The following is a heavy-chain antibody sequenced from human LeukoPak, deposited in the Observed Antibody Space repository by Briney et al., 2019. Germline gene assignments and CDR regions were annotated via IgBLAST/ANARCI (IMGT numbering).Heavy chain of an antibody. V-gene: IGHV4-34*01. D-gene: IGHD2-2*01. CDR1: GGSFSGYY. J-gene: IGHJ4*02. Sequence: PSETLSLTCAVYGGSFSGYYWSWIRQPPGKGLEWFGEINHSGSTNYNPSLKSRVTISVDTSKNQFSLKLSSVTAADTAVYYCARTSPYHRRYCSSTSCPQPFDHWGQGTLVTVSS. CDR3: ARTSPYHRRYCSSTSCPQPFDH. CDR2: INHSGST.